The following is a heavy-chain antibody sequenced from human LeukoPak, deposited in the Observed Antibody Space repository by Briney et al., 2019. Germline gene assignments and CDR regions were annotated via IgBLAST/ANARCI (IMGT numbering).Heavy chain of an antibody. V-gene: IGHV4-59*01. CDR2: IYYSGST. D-gene: IGHD5-24*01. Sequence: SETLSLTCTVSGGSISSYYWSWIRQPPGKGLEWIGYIYYSGSTNYNPSLKSRVTISVDTSKNQFSLKLSSVTAADTAVYYCARSYNSLYPFDPWGQGTLVTVSS. J-gene: IGHJ5*02. CDR3: ARSYNSLYPFDP. CDR1: GGSISSYY.